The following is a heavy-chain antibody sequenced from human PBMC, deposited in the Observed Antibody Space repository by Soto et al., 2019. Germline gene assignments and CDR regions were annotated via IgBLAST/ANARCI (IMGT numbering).Heavy chain of an antibody. Sequence: GGSLRLSCAASGFTFSSYGMHWVRQAPGKGLEWVAVISYDGSNKYYADSVKGRFTISRDNSKNTLYLQMNSLRAEDTAVYYCAKDYRLQFPPYYYGMDVWGQGTTVTVSS. V-gene: IGHV3-30*18. J-gene: IGHJ6*02. CDR1: GFTFSSYG. D-gene: IGHD4-4*01. CDR3: AKDYRLQFPPYYYGMDV. CDR2: ISYDGSNK.